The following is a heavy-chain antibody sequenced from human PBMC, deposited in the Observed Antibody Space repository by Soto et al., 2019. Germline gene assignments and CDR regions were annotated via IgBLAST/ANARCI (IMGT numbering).Heavy chain of an antibody. J-gene: IGHJ5*02. V-gene: IGHV4-4*02. Sequence: SETLSLTCGVSGGTVASSHWWSWVRQSPGGGLEWIGNVYHTGDTNFNPSLQSRVTISVDKSNNQFSLRLNSLTAADTAVYFCAREIVTAGGNNYFDPWGPGTLVTAPQ. CDR2: VYHTGDT. D-gene: IGHD2-21*02. CDR1: GGTVASSHW. CDR3: AREIVTAGGNNYFDP.